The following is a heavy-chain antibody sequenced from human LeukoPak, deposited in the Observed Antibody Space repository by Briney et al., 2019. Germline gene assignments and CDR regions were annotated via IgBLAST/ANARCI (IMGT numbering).Heavy chain of an antibody. CDR2: INPSGGST. V-gene: IGHV1-46*01. Sequence: ASVKVSCKASGYTFTGYYMHWVRQAPGQGLEWMGIINPSGGSTSYAQKFQGRVTMTRDTSTSTVYMELSSLRSEDTAVYYCARDDGAGYSSSWYYFDYWGQGTLVTVSS. CDR1: GYTFTGYY. CDR3: ARDDGAGYSSSWYYFDY. D-gene: IGHD6-13*01. J-gene: IGHJ4*02.